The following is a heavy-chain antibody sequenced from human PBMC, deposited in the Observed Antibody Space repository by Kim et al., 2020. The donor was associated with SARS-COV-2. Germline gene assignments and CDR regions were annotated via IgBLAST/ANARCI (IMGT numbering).Heavy chain of an antibody. Sequence: GGSLRLSCAASGFTFSSYGMSWVRQAPGKGLEWVANIMLGGSKTYYADSVKGRFTISRDNSKNSLSLQMYSLRAEDTAVYYCARGYEIVGAAAFFYYGLDASGQGTPVTVSS. V-gene: IGHV3-7*03. CDR3: ARGYEIVGAAAFFYYGLDA. D-gene: IGHD1-26*01. CDR1: GFTFSSYG. CDR2: IMLGGSKT. J-gene: IGHJ6*02.